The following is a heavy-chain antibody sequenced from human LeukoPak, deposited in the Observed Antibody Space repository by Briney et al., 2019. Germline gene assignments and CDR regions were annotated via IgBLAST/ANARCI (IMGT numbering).Heavy chain of an antibody. Sequence: GGSLRLSCAASGFSFSRYSMNWVRQAPGKGLEWVSSISSSSSYIYYADSVKGRFTISRDNAKNSLYLQMNSLSAEDTAVYYCARPMEGYSGSGSWYFDYWGQGTLVTVSS. CDR2: ISSSSSYI. CDR3: ARPMEGYSGSGSWYFDY. CDR1: GFSFSRYS. J-gene: IGHJ4*02. V-gene: IGHV3-21*01. D-gene: IGHD3-10*01.